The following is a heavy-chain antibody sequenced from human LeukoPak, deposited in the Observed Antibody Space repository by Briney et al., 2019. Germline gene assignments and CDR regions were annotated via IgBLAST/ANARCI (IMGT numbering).Heavy chain of an antibody. J-gene: IGHJ4*02. Sequence: PGGSLRLSCAASGFTVSNNYMSWVRQAPGKGLEWVSVIYSVGSTYYADSVKGRFTISRDNSKNSLFLQMISLRAEDSALYYCVKGRSTSSPLDYWGQGTLVTVSS. D-gene: IGHD2-2*01. CDR1: GFTVSNNY. CDR2: IYSVGST. V-gene: IGHV3-66*01. CDR3: VKGRSTSSPLDY.